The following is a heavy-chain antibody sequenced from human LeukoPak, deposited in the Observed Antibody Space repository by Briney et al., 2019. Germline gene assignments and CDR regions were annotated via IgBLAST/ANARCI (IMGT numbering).Heavy chain of an antibody. CDR1: GFTVSSNY. J-gene: IGHJ4*02. D-gene: IGHD3-10*01. CDR3: AKDSGVATYYYGSGSYSYFDY. V-gene: IGHV3-66*01. CDR2: IYSGGST. Sequence: GSLRLSCAASGFTVSSNYMSWVRQAPGKGLEWVSVIYSGGSTYYADSVKGRFTISRDNSKNTLYLQMNSLRAEDTAVYYCAKDSGVATYYYGSGSYSYFDYWGQGTLVTVSS.